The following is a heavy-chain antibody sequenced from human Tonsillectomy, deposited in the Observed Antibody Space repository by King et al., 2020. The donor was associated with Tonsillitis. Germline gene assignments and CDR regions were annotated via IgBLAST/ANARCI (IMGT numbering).Heavy chain of an antibody. CDR2: ISNDGNT. CDR3: AKVLHLSRVRNDALDI. J-gene: IGHJ3*02. CDR1: GFTFSSYA. V-gene: IGHV3-23*04. D-gene: IGHD4-11*01. Sequence: VQLVESGGGLVQPGGSLRLSCAASGFTFSSYAMSWVRQAPGKGLEWVSAISNDGNTYYSDSVKGRFTISRDNSKNTLYLQMSSLRAEDTAVYYCAKVLHLSRVRNDALDIWGQGTMVTVSS.